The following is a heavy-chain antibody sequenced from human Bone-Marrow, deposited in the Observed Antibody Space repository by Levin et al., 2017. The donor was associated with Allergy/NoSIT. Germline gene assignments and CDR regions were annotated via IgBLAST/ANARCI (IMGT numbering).Heavy chain of an antibody. Sequence: ASVKVSCRLSGYTFNNYYIHWVRQAPGQGLQWMGWIHPDSGGTNFAQNFQGRVSMTRDTSISTAYMELSSLRSDDTAVYYCARAVGDGLLSWFGPWGQGTLVTVSS. CDR2: IHPDSGGT. J-gene: IGHJ5*02. V-gene: IGHV1-2*02. D-gene: IGHD4-17*01. CDR1: GYTFNNYY. CDR3: ARAVGDGLLSWFGP.